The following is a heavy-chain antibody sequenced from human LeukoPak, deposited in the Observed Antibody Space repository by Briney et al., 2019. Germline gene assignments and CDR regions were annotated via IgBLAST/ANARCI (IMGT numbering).Heavy chain of an antibody. CDR1: GVIIISYA. D-gene: IGHD2/OR15-2a*01. J-gene: IGHJ5*02. Sequence: PGGSLRISCAASGVIIISYAMSWVRQAQGKGLEWVSAINGRGDNTYYADFVKGRFTISRDNSKSTVYLQMNSLRTEDTAVYYCAKDRVSPGFNWFDPWGQGTLVTVSS. CDR3: AKDRVSPGFNWFDP. CDR2: INGRGDNT. V-gene: IGHV3-23*01.